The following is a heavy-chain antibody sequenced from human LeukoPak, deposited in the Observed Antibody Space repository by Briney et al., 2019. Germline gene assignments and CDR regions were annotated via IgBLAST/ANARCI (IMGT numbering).Heavy chain of an antibody. D-gene: IGHD6-13*01. CDR3: ARDLSSRGGLYFDY. Sequence: GGSLRLSCAASGFTFSSYAMHWVRQAPGKGLEWVAVISYDGSNKYYADSVKGRFTISRDNSKNTLYLQMNSLRAEDTAVYYCARDLSSRGGLYFDYWGQGTLVTVSS. J-gene: IGHJ4*02. CDR1: GFTFSSYA. V-gene: IGHV3-30-3*01. CDR2: ISYDGSNK.